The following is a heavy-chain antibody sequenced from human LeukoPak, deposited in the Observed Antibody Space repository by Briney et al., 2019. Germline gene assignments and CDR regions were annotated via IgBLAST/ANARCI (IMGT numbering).Heavy chain of an antibody. Sequence: SETLSLTWTVSGGSISSYYWSWIRQPAGKGLEWIGRIYTSGSTNYNPSLKSRVTMSVDTSKNQFSLKLSSVTAADTAVYYCARALLIVGEDWFDPWGQGTLVTVSS. CDR3: ARALLIVGEDWFDP. V-gene: IGHV4-4*07. CDR2: IYTSGST. CDR1: GGSISSYY. D-gene: IGHD1-26*01. J-gene: IGHJ5*02.